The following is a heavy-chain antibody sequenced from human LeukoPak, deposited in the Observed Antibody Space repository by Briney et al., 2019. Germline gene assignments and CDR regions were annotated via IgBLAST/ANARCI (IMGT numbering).Heavy chain of an antibody. CDR3: ARDRNWGAYDI. D-gene: IGHD7-27*01. CDR2: IGGSGGFHT. Sequence: PGRSLRLSCAASGFTFDDYAMHWVRQAPGKGLEWVSGIGGSGGFHTYYADSVRGRFTISRDNSRNTLYVQMNSLRAEDTAVYYCARDRNWGAYDIWGQGTMVTVSS. V-gene: IGHV3-23*01. CDR1: GFTFDDYA. J-gene: IGHJ3*02.